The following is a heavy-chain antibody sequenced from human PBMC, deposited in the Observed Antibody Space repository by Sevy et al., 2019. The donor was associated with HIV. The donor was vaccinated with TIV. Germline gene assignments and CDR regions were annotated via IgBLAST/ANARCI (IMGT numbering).Heavy chain of an antibody. D-gene: IGHD6-13*01. CDR3: TREVKQQLSQYFFDF. CDR2: INVGNGNT. V-gene: IGHV1-3*01. J-gene: IGHJ4*02. CDR1: GYLFISFV. Sequence: ASVKVSCKASGYLFISFVMHWVRQAPGQELEWVGWINVGNGNTKYSQKFQDRVTITRDASTSTTYMELTSLTSEDTAIYYCTREVKQQLSQYFFDFWGQGTLVTVSS.